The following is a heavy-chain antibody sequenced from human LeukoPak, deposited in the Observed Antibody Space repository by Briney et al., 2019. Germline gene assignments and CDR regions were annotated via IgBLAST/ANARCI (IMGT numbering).Heavy chain of an antibody. D-gene: IGHD1-7*01. J-gene: IGHJ4*02. V-gene: IGHV3-23*01. CDR3: ARDRPNWNYVSDY. Sequence: GGSLRLSCAASGFTFSNYAMSWVRQAPGKGLEWVSAISGSGGNTYYADSVKGRFTISRDNAKNSLYLQMNSLRAEDTAVYYCARDRPNWNYVSDYWGQGTLVTVSS. CDR1: GFTFSNYA. CDR2: ISGSGGNT.